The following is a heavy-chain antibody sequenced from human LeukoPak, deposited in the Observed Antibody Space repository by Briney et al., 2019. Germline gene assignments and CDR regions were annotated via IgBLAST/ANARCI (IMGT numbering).Heavy chain of an antibody. CDR3: ANDNCGGDCSGGY. V-gene: IGHV3-23*01. CDR1: GFTFSSYA. CDR2: ISGSGGST. J-gene: IGHJ4*02. Sequence: GGSLRLSCAASGFTFSSYAMSWVREAPGKGLEWVSAISGSGGSTYYADSVKGRFTISRDNSKNTLYLQMNSLRAEDTAVYYCANDNCGGDCSGGYWGQGTLVTVSS. D-gene: IGHD2-21*02.